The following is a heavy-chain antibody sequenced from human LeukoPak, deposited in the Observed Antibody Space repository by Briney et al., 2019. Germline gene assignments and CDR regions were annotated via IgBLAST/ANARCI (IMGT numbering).Heavy chain of an antibody. CDR3: ARGSGSYWAYYFDY. V-gene: IGHV1-18*01. J-gene: IGHJ4*02. D-gene: IGHD1-26*01. Sequence: ASVKVSCKASGYTFTSYGISWVRQAPGQGLEWTGWISAYNGNTNYAQKLQGRVTMTTDTSTSTAYMELRSLRSDDTAVYYCARGSGSYWAYYFDYWGQGTLVTVSS. CDR1: GYTFTSYG. CDR2: ISAYNGNT.